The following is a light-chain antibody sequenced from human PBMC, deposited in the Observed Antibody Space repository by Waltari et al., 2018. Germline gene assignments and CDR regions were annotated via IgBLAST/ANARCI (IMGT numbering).Light chain of an antibody. J-gene: IGLJ2*01. CDR1: ELGIRF. CDR2: QNA. CDR3: QAWDRGTWGV. V-gene: IGLV3-1*01. Sequence: SYELTQPPSVSVSPGQTASITCSGHELGIRFVCWYQQKPGQPPLQIIYQNARRPSGIPWQISGSNAGRQATLTISGTQAMDEADYSWQAWDRGTWGVFGGGTRLTVL.